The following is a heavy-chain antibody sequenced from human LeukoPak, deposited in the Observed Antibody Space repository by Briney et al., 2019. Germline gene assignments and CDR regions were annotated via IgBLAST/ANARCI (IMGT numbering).Heavy chain of an antibody. D-gene: IGHD4-11*01. CDR3: ARSVPDYTRFDF. CDR2: FKTNYNQV. Sequence: GGSLRLSCVASGCTFSDYAMNWVRQAPGKGLEWVSTFKTNYNQVYYAESVRGRFTISTDNSKSTAYLQMNSLRVEDTALYYCARSVPDYTRFDFWGQGAVVTVSS. CDR1: GCTFSDYA. V-gene: IGHV3-23*05. J-gene: IGHJ4*02.